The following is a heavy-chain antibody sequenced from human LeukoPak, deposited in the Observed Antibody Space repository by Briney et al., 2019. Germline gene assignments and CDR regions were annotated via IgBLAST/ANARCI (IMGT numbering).Heavy chain of an antibody. D-gene: IGHD3-3*01. CDR1: GGSISSSSYY. CDR3: ARDLPRFLEWLSHFDY. J-gene: IGHJ4*02. Sequence: RTSETLSLTCTVSGGSISSSSYYWGWIRQPPGKGLEWIGSVYYSGSTYYNPSLKSRVTISVDTSKNQFSLKLSSVTAADTAVYYCARDLPRFLEWLSHFDYWGQGTLVTVSS. CDR2: VYYSGST. V-gene: IGHV4-39*07.